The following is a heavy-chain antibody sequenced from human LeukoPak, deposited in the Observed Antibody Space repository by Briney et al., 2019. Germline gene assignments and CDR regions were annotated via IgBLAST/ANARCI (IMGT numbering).Heavy chain of an antibody. CDR3: ARADGTGGPYDY. D-gene: IGHD3/OR15-3a*01. Sequence: GGSLRLSCAVSGFTVSSNYMSWVRQAPGKELEWVSVIYSGGSTHYADSVKGRFTISRDNSENTLFLQMNSLRAEDTAVYYCARADGTGGPYDYWGQGTLVTVSS. V-gene: IGHV3-53*01. CDR1: GFTVSSNY. CDR2: IYSGGST. J-gene: IGHJ4*02.